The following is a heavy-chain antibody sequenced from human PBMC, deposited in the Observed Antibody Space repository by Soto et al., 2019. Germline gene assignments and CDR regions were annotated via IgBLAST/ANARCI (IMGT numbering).Heavy chain of an antibody. CDR2: IKQDGSEK. Sequence: GGPLRVYCAASGFTFSSYWISWVRQAPGKGLEWVANIKQDGSEKYYVDSVKGRFTISRDNAKNSLYLQMNSLRAEDTAVYYCARDKGRLAYGYWGQGTLVTVSS. CDR1: GFTFSSYW. J-gene: IGHJ4*02. CDR3: ARDKGRLAYGY. V-gene: IGHV3-7*01. D-gene: IGHD2-21*01.